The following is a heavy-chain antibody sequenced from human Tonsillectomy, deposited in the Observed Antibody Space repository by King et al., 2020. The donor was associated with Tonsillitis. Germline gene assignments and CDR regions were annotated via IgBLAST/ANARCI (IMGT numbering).Heavy chain of an antibody. CDR2: XXSSSTYI. CDR3: ARDQVAL. J-gene: IGHJ4*02. V-gene: IGHV3-21*01. CDR1: GFTFSSYS. Sequence: DVQLVESGGGLVKPGGSLRLSCAASGFTFSSYSMNWVRQAPGKGLEWVXXXXSSSTYIYYADSVKGRFTISRDNARNSLYLQMNSLRVEDTAVYYCARDQVALWGQGTLVTVSS. D-gene: IGHD2-15*01.